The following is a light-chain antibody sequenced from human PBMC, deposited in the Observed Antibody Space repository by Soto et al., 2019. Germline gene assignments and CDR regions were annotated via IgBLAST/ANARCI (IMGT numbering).Light chain of an antibody. CDR1: QSLLHSNGYNY. V-gene: IGKV2-28*01. Sequence: DIVMTQSPLSLPVTPGEPASISCRSSQSLLHSNGYNYLDWYLQKPGQSPQLLIYLGSNRASGVPDRFSGSGSGTDFTLKISRVEPEDVGVYYCMQALQTPPTFGQGTKVEMK. J-gene: IGKJ1*01. CDR3: MQALQTPPT. CDR2: LGS.